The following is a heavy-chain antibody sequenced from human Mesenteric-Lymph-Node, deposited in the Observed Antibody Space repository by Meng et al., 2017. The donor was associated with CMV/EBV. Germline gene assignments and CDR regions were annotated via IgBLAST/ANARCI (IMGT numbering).Heavy chain of an antibody. V-gene: IGHV2-5*02. Sequence: FSGFSVTTSEVAVGWIRQPPGKALEWLALIYWDDDKRYHPSLNSRLTITKDTSKNQVVLTMTNMDPVDTATYYCAHSVWSSSWCLFDYWGQGTLVTVSS. J-gene: IGHJ4*02. CDR1: GFSVTTSEVA. CDR2: IYWDDDK. D-gene: IGHD6-13*01. CDR3: AHSVWSSSWCLFDY.